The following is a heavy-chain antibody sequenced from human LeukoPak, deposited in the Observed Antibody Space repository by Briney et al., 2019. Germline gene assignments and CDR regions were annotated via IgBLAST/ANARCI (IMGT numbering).Heavy chain of an antibody. D-gene: IGHD3-22*01. V-gene: IGHV3-21*01. J-gene: IGHJ4*02. CDR2: SSYT. CDR3: ATFPRGGSSGYYIDY. Sequence: SSYTYYADSLKGRFTISRDNAKNSLYLQMNSLRAEDTAVYYCATFPRGGSSGYYIDYWGQGTLVTVSS.